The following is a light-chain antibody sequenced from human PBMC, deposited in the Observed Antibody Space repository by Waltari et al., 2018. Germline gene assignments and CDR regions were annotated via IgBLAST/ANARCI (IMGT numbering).Light chain of an antibody. CDR2: GNS. J-gene: IGLJ2*01. Sequence: QSVLTQPPSVSGAPGQRVTISCTGSRPNIGAGSDVPWYQQLPGTAPKLLIYGNSNRPSGVPDRFSGSKSGTSASLAITGLQAEDEADYYCQSYDSSLSGSNVVFGGGTKLTVL. V-gene: IGLV1-40*01. CDR1: RPNIGAGSD. CDR3: QSYDSSLSGSNVV.